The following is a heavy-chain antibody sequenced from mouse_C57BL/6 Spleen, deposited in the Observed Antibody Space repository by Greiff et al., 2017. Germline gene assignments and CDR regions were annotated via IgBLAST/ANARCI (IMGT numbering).Heavy chain of an antibody. D-gene: IGHD1-1*01. V-gene: IGHV3-8*01. J-gene: IGHJ4*01. CDR2: ISYSGST. CDR1: GYSITSDY. CDR3: ARSQYYGSSHYAMDY. Sequence: EVKLMESGPGLAKPSQTLSFTCSVTGYSITSDYWNWIRKFPGNKLAYMGYISYSGSTYYNPSPKSRNSITRDTSKNQYYLQLNSVTTEDTATYYGARSQYYGSSHYAMDYWGQGTSVTVSS.